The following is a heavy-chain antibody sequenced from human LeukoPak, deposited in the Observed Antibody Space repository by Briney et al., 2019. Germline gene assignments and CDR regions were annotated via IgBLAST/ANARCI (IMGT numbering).Heavy chain of an antibody. CDR3: ARVPYDFLAPSDY. Sequence: GAPVKVSCKASGYTFTSYGISWVRQAPGQGREWMGWIIAYNGNTNYAHKFQGRVTMTTETSTSTAYMEQRSLRSDDTAVYYCARVPYDFLAPSDYWGQGNLVTVSS. V-gene: IGHV1-18*01. D-gene: IGHD3-3*01. CDR2: IIAYNGNT. CDR1: GYTFTSYG. J-gene: IGHJ4*02.